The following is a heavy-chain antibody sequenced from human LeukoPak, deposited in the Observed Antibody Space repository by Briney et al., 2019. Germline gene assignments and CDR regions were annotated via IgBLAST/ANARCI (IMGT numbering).Heavy chain of an antibody. CDR1: GYSISSGYY. CDR2: IYHSGRT. J-gene: IGHJ4*02. CDR3: AALNYNIFTGYSTLVDY. V-gene: IGHV4-38-2*02. Sequence: SSETLSLTCTVSGYSISSGYYWGWIRQPPGKGLEWIGSIYHSGRTYYNPSLKSRVTISVDTPKNQFSLKLSPVTAADTAVYYCAALNYNIFTGYSTLVDYWGQGTLVTVSS. D-gene: IGHD3-9*01.